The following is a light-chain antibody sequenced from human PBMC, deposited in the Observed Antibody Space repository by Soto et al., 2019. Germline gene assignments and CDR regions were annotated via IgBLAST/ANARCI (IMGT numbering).Light chain of an antibody. CDR2: GTS. CDR3: QQFGSAPFT. V-gene: IGKV3-20*01. CDR1: QSLSRSY. J-gene: IGKJ4*01. Sequence: EVVLTQSPVALSVSPGERTTLSCRASQSLSRSYMAWYQQRPGQAPRLLIYGTSNSATGTPNRVSGSGSWTDFTRTITSVEPEDVGVYDCQQFGSAPFTFGGGPNVEI.